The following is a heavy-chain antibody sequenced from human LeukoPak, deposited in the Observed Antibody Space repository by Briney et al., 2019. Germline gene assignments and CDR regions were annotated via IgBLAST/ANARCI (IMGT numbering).Heavy chain of an antibody. CDR3: ARDLHYYVAKDV. Sequence: GGSLRLSCAASGFGISGFAMTWVRQAPEKGLEWVSSIGSDEKTHYSESARGRFAISRDNFQHMVFLEMNALTAEDTAVYYCARDLHYYVAKDVWGQGTTVTVSS. CDR2: IGSDEKT. D-gene: IGHD3-10*02. CDR1: GFGISGFA. J-gene: IGHJ6*02. V-gene: IGHV3-23*01.